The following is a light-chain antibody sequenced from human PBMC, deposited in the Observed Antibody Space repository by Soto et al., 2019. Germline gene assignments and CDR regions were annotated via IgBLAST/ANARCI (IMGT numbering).Light chain of an antibody. J-gene: IGKJ4*01. CDR2: DAS. V-gene: IGKV3-20*01. CDR3: EQYGSTPLT. Sequence: DIVLTQSPGTLSLSPGERATLSCRASKNVANNYLAWYQQKHGQATRFLIYDASSRATGIPDRCSGSGSGTDFTLTISRLEPEDFAVYYCEQYGSTPLTFGGGTKVEIK. CDR1: KNVANNY.